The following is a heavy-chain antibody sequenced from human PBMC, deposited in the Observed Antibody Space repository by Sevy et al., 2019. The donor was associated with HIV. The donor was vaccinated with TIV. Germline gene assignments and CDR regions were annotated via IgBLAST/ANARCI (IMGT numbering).Heavy chain of an antibody. CDR3: ARVRVAAVGATMDYYYMDV. CDR2: TYYRSKWYN. J-gene: IGHJ6*03. CDR1: GDSVSSNSAA. V-gene: IGHV6-1*01. Sequence: QSQTLSLTCDISGDSVSSNSAAWNWIRQSPSRGLEWLGRTYYRSKWYNDYAVSVKSRITINPDTSKNQFSLQLNSVTPEDTAVYYCARVRVAAVGATMDYYYMDVWGKGTTVTVSS. D-gene: IGHD1-26*01.